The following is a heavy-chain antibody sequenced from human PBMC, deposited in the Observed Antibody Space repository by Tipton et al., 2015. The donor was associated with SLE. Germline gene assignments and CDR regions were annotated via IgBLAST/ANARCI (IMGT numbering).Heavy chain of an antibody. V-gene: IGHV4-38-2*02. CDR1: GGSISRYY. D-gene: IGHD3-9*01. CDR3: ARGGFDWGFPYLDN. CDR2: IYHSGYT. J-gene: IGHJ4*02. Sequence: TLSLTCTVSGGSISRYYWGWIRQPPGKGLAWIGIIYHSGYTSYNPSLKSRVTISVDTSKNQFSLRLSSVTAADTAVYYCARGGFDWGFPYLDNWGQGTLVNVSS.